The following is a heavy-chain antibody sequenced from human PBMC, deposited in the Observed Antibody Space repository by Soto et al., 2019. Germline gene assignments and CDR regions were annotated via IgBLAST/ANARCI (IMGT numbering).Heavy chain of an antibody. V-gene: IGHV3-30*18. Sequence: SLRLSCAASGFTFSSYGMHWVRQAPGKGLEWVAVISYDGSNKYYADSVKGRFTISRDNSKNTLYLQMNSLRAEDTAVYYCAKSYYYDWVGYFDYWGQGTLVTVSS. J-gene: IGHJ4*02. CDR3: AKSYYYDWVGYFDY. CDR2: ISYDGSNK. D-gene: IGHD3-22*01. CDR1: GFTFSSYG.